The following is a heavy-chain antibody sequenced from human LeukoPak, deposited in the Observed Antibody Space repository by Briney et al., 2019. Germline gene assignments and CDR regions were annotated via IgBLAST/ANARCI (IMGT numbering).Heavy chain of an antibody. CDR1: GFTFSNYA. CDR2: ISNDGGRT. J-gene: IGHJ4*02. V-gene: IGHV3-64*01. Sequence: GGSLRLSCAASGFTFSNYAMHWVRQAPGKGLEYVSAISNDGGRTYYANSVKGRFTISRDNSKNTLYLQMGSLRTEDMAVYYCARDLSGGGLDYWGQGTVVAVSS. D-gene: IGHD3-10*01. CDR3: ARDLSGGGLDY.